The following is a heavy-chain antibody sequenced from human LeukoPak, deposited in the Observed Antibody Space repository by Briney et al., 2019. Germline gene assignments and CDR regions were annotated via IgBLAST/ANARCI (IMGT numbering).Heavy chain of an antibody. J-gene: IGHJ4*02. Sequence: SETLSLTCAVSGYSISSGYYWGWIRQPPGKGLEWIGEINHSGSTNYNPSLKSRVTISVDTSKNQFSLKLSSVTAADTAVYYCARGYGSGSPLRYWGQGTLVTVSS. CDR1: GYSISSGYY. CDR3: ARGYGSGSPLRY. CDR2: INHSGST. D-gene: IGHD3-10*01. V-gene: IGHV4-38-2*01.